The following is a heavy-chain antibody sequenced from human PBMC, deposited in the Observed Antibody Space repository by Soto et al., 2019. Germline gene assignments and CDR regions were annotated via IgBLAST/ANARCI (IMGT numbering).Heavy chain of an antibody. CDR1: GFTFSSYD. J-gene: IGHJ3*02. V-gene: IGHV3-13*01. Sequence: EVQLVESGGGLVQPGGSLRLSCAASGFTFSSYDMHWVRQATGKGLEWVSAIGTAGDTYYPGSVKGRFTISRENAKNSLYLQMNSLRAGDTVVYYWARDSRGGYCSGGSCPSDAFDIWGQGTMVTVSS. CDR2: IGTAGDT. CDR3: ARDSRGGYCSGGSCPSDAFDI. D-gene: IGHD2-15*01.